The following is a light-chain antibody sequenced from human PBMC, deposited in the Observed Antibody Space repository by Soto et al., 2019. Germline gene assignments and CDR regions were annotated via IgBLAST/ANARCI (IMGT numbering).Light chain of an antibody. CDR3: QQYDSFSVT. V-gene: IGKV1-5*01. CDR1: QNINNY. CDR2: DSS. Sequence: DIQMTQSPSSLSASVGDRVTITCQASQNINNYLNWYQQKPGRAPKLLIYDSSSLESGVPSRFSGSGSGTEFRLTISTMQPDDFATYYCQQYDSFSVTFGQGTRLEIK. J-gene: IGKJ5*01.